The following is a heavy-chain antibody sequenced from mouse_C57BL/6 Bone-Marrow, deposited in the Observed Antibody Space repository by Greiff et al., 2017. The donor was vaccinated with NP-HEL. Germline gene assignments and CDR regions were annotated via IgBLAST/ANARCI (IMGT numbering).Heavy chain of an antibody. J-gene: IGHJ4*01. CDR1: GYTFTSYC. Sequence: VQLQQSGADLAKPGASVKLSCKASGYTFTSYCMPWVKQRPGKGLEWIGYINPSSGYTKYNQKFKDKATLTADKTSSTAYMQLSSLTYEESAVYYCERDDGALAMAYWGQGTSVTVSA. V-gene: IGHV1-7*01. D-gene: IGHD1-1*02. CDR3: ERDDGALAMAY. CDR2: INPSSGYT.